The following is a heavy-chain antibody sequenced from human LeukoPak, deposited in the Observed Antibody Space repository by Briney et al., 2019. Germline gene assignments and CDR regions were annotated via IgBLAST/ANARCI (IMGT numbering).Heavy chain of an antibody. V-gene: IGHV4-34*01. CDR2: IYYSGST. CDR1: GGSFSGYY. D-gene: IGHD2-2*03. Sequence: SETLSLTCAVYGGSFSGYYWSWIRQPPGKGLEWIGYIYYSGSTYYNPSLKSRVTISVDTSKNQFSLKLNSVTAADTAVYYCARDRGGLDIVVVPAATTLYYFDYWGQGTLVTVSS. J-gene: IGHJ4*02. CDR3: ARDRGGLDIVVVPAATTLYYFDY.